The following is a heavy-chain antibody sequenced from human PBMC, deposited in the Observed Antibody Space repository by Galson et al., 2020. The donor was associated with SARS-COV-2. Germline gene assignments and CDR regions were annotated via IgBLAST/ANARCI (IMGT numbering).Heavy chain of an antibody. J-gene: IGHJ3*02. V-gene: IGHV4-39*07. D-gene: IGHD4-17*01. CDR2: IYYSGSA. CDR3: ARLHYGEYAPEAFDI. CDR1: GGSMSSSSYY. Sequence: SETLSLTCTVSGGSMSSSSYYWGWTRQPPGKGLEWIGSIYYSGSAYYNPSLKSRVTISVDTSKNQFSLRLSSVTAADTAVYYCARLHYGEYAPEAFDIWGPGTRVTVAS.